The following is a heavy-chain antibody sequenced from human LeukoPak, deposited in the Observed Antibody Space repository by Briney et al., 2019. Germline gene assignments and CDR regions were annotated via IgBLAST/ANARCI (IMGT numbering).Heavy chain of an antibody. CDR1: GGSISGYY. CDR2: IYSSGST. Sequence: ASETLSLTCTVSGGSISGYYWSWIRQPPGKGLEYIGYIYSSGSTNYNPSLKSRATISGDTTNNQLSLKLSSVTAADTAVYYCARHPDYDFWSGYKLTYFDYWGQGTLVTVSS. V-gene: IGHV4-59*01. J-gene: IGHJ4*02. D-gene: IGHD3-3*01. CDR3: ARHPDYDFWSGYKLTYFDY.